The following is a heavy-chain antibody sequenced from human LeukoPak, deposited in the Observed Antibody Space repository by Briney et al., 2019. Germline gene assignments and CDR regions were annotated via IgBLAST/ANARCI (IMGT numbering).Heavy chain of an antibody. CDR3: ARSGDFDWLFDY. J-gene: IGHJ4*02. Sequence: SETLSLTCTVSGGSISSSSYYWGWIRQPPGNGLEWIGYIYYSGSTNYNPSLKSRVTISVDTSKNQLSLKLSSVTAADTAVYYCARSGDFDWLFDYWGQGTLVTVSS. V-gene: IGHV4-61*05. CDR2: IYYSGST. CDR1: GGSISSSSYY. D-gene: IGHD3-9*01.